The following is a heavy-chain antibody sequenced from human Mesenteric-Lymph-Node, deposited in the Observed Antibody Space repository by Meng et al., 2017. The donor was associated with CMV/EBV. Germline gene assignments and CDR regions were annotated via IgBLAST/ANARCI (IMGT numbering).Heavy chain of an antibody. CDR1: GFTFSSSW. CDR2: ISSDGSST. V-gene: IGHV3-74*01. D-gene: IGHD3-10*01. CDR3: AKFGSGGYYYGMDG. Sequence: GESLKISCTASGFTFSSSWMHWVRQAPRKGLVWVSTISSDGSSTTYADSVKGRLTISRDNAKNTLYLQMNSLRAEDTAVYYCAKFGSGGYYYGMDGWGQGTTVTVSS. J-gene: IGHJ6*02.